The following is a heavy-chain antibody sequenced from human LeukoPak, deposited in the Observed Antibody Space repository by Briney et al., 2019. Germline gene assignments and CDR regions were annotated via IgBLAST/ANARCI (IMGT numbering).Heavy chain of an antibody. CDR2: ISYDGSNK. D-gene: IGHD4-17*01. CDR3: AKEARPVTTVYYFDY. Sequence: GGSLRLSCAASGFTFSSYGMHWVRQAPGKGLEWVAVISYDGSNKYYADSVKGRFTISRDKSKNTLYLQMNSLRAEDTAVYYCAKEARPVTTVYYFDYWGQGTLVTVSS. J-gene: IGHJ4*02. CDR1: GFTFSSYG. V-gene: IGHV3-30*18.